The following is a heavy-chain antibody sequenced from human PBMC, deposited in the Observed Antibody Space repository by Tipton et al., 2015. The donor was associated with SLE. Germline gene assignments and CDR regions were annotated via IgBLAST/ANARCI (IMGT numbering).Heavy chain of an antibody. J-gene: IGHJ5*02. Sequence: TLSLTCSVSGDSISSSSHLWGWIRQPPGKGLEWVGNMHYSGTTDYNPSLTSRVTISVDTAKNKFSLQLVFVTAADTAVYYCARRITSGLPFDPWGQGILVTISS. CDR3: ARRITSGLPFDP. D-gene: IGHD1-14*01. CDR2: MHYSGTT. V-gene: IGHV4-39*01. CDR1: GDSISSSSHL.